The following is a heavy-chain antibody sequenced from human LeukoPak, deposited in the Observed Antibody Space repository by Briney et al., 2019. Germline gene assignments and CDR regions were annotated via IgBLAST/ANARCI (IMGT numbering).Heavy chain of an antibody. D-gene: IGHD3-10*01. CDR1: GITLSNYG. J-gene: IGHJ3*02. CDR2: ISDSGGRT. Sequence: GGSLRLSCAVSGITLSNYGMSWVRRAPGKGLEWVAGISDSGGRTNYADSVKGRFTISRDNSKNTLYLQMNSLRAEDTAVYYCVWFGELSGAFDIWGQGTMVTVSS. CDR3: VWFGELSGAFDI. V-gene: IGHV3-23*01.